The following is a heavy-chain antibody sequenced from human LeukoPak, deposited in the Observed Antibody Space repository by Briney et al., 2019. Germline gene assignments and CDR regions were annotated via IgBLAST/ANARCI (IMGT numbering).Heavy chain of an antibody. CDR2: ISSSSSTI. CDR1: GFTFSSYS. CDR3: AKDMQTWPRFPDY. V-gene: IGHV3-48*01. D-gene: IGHD5-12*01. Sequence: GGSLRLSCAASGFTFSSYSMNWVRQAPGKGLEWVSYISSSSSTIYYADSVKGRFTSSRDNPKNTLYLQINSLRAEDTAVYYCAKDMQTWPRFPDYWGQGTLVTVSS. J-gene: IGHJ4*02.